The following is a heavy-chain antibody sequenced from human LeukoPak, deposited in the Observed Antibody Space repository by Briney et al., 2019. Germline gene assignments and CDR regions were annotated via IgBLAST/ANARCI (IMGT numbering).Heavy chain of an antibody. J-gene: IGHJ5*02. D-gene: IGHD5-18*01. CDR1: GFTFDDYA. CDR3: AKPGHTAMVSPSWFDP. Sequence: GGSLRLSCAASGFTFDDYAMHWVRQAPGKGLEWVSGISWNSSSIGYADSVKGRFTISRDNAKNSLYLQMNSLRAEDTALYYCAKPGHTAMVSPSWFDPWGQGTLVTVSS. V-gene: IGHV3-9*01. CDR2: ISWNSSSI.